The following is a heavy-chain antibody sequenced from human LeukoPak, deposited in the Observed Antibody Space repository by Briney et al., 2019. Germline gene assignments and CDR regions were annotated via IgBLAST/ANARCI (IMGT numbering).Heavy chain of an antibody. CDR2: ISSSSSYI. D-gene: IGHD3-3*01. V-gene: IGHV3-21*04. CDR1: GFTFSSYS. Sequence: GGSLRLSCAASGFTFSSYSMNWVRQAPGKRLEWVSSISSSSSYIYYADSVKGRFTISRDNAKNSLYLQMNSLRAEDTAVFYCARDQYDTWSRRGNFDSWGQGTLVIVSS. CDR3: ARDQYDTWSRRGNFDS. J-gene: IGHJ4*02.